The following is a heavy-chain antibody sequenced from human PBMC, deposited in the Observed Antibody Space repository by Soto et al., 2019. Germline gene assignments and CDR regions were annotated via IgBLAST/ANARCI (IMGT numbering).Heavy chain of an antibody. Sequence: GEALMLSWGTSGLTLNKYAVSWVRQVPGKGLEWVATISGSDSTTYYADSVKGRFTISRDNSKNTLYLQMSSLRAEDTAVYYCAKDGQPITMFLFLFHRQLRGVVGWGPRTTVTV. CDR2: ISGSDSTT. V-gene: IGHV3-23*01. J-gene: IGHJ6*02. CDR3: AKDGQPITMFLFLFHRQLRGVVG. D-gene: IGHD3-9*01. CDR1: GLTLNKYA.